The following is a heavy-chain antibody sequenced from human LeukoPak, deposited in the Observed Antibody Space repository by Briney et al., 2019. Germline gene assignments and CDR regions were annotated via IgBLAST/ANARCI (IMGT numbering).Heavy chain of an antibody. D-gene: IGHD6-6*01. V-gene: IGHV1-2*02. CDR3: ARGSGVSSSSLDWFDP. CDR1: GYTFTSNY. J-gene: IGHJ5*02. Sequence: ASVKVSCKAFGYTFTSNYMHWVRQAPGQGLEWMGWINPNSGGTNYAQKFQGRVTMTRDTSISTAYMELSRLRSDDTAVYYCARGSGVSSSSLDWFDPWGQGTLVTVSS. CDR2: INPNSGGT.